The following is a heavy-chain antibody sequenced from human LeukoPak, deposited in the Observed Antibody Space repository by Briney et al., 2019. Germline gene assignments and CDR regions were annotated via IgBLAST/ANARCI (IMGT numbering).Heavy chain of an antibody. Sequence: GRSLRLSCVASGFTFDDYAMHWVRQAPGKGLEWVSGISWNSGSIGYADSVKGRFTISRDNAKNSLYLQMNSLRAEDTALYYCAKDRGSYSSSWYDYWGQGTLVTVSS. CDR1: GFTFDDYA. V-gene: IGHV3-9*01. J-gene: IGHJ4*02. D-gene: IGHD6-13*01. CDR2: ISWNSGSI. CDR3: AKDRGSYSSSWYDY.